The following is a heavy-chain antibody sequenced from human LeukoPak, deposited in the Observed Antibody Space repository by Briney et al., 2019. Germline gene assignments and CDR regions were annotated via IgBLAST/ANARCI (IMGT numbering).Heavy chain of an antibody. J-gene: IGHJ3*02. D-gene: IGHD1-26*01. CDR2: IYYSGST. CDR3: ARIPHNWELGSNGAFDI. V-gene: IGHV4-39*07. Sequence: PSETLSLTCTVSGGSITRSTYCWGWIRQPPGKGLVWIGSIYYSGSTYYNPSLKSRVTISVDTSKNQFSLKVSSVTAADMAVYYCARIPHNWELGSNGAFDIWGQGTMVTGSS. CDR1: GGSITRSTYC.